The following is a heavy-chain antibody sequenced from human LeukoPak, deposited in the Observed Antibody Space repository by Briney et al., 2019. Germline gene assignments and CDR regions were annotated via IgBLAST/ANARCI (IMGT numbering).Heavy chain of an antibody. CDR1: GGSISSGGYS. CDR2: IYHSGST. CDR3: ARCMVRGASNWFDP. Sequence: SETLSLTCAVSGGSISSGGYSWSWIRQPPGKGLEWIGYIYHSGSTYYNPSLKSRVTISVDRSKNQFSLKLSSVTAADTAVYYCARCMVRGASNWFDPRGQGTLATVSS. D-gene: IGHD3-10*01. J-gene: IGHJ5*02. V-gene: IGHV4-30-2*01.